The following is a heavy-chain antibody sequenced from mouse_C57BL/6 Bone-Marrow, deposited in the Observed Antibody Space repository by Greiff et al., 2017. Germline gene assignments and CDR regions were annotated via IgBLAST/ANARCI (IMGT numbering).Heavy chain of an antibody. CDR2: ISYDGSN. CDR1: GYSITSGYY. J-gene: IGHJ2*01. D-gene: IGHD1-1*01. CDR3: ARDKITTGRFDY. V-gene: IGHV3-6*01. Sequence: EVQVVESGPGLVKPSQSLSLTCSVTGYSITSGYYWNWIRQFPGNKLEWMGYISYDGSNNYNPSLKNRISITRDTSKNQFFLKLNSVTTEDTATYYCARDKITTGRFDYWGQGTTRTVSA.